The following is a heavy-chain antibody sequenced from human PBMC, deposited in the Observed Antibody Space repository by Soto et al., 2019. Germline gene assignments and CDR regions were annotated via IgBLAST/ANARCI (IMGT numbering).Heavy chain of an antibody. D-gene: IGHD3-3*01. J-gene: IGHJ5*02. Sequence: QVQLVESGGGVVQPGRSLRLSCAASGFTFSSYAMHWVRQAPGKGLEWVAVISYDGSNKYYAESVKGRFTISRDNSKNTLYLQMNSLRAEDTAVYYCAREQDYDFWSGYSNWFDPWGQGTLVTVSS. CDR3: AREQDYDFWSGYSNWFDP. V-gene: IGHV3-30-3*01. CDR1: GFTFSSYA. CDR2: ISYDGSNK.